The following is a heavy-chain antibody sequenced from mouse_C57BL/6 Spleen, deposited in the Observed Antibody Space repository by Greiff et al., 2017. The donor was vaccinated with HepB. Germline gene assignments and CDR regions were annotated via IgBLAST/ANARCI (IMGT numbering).Heavy chain of an antibody. CDR1: GYTFTSYW. Sequence: QVQLQQPGTELVKPGASVKLSCKASGYTFTSYWMHWVKQRPGQGLEWIGNINPSNGGTNYNEKFKSKATLTVDKSSSTAYMQLSSLTSEDSAVYYCARDLYYDYPYYAMDYWGQGTSVTVSS. CDR2: INPSNGGT. CDR3: ARDLYYDYPYYAMDY. V-gene: IGHV1-53*01. J-gene: IGHJ4*01. D-gene: IGHD2-4*01.